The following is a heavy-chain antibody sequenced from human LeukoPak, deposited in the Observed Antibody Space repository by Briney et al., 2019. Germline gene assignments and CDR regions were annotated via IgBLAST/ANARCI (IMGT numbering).Heavy chain of an antibody. J-gene: IGHJ4*02. CDR2: INARGFIT. CDR3: VNHITAMVRGCLDY. V-gene: IGHV3-23*01. CDR1: GFTFNTLA. Sequence: GGSLRLSCAASGFTFNTLAMSWVRQAPGKGLEWVAAINARGFITYYADSVKGRFTISRDNSKNTLFLQMNSLSVEDTAVYYCVNHITAMVRGCLDYWGQGTLVTVSS. D-gene: IGHD5-18*01.